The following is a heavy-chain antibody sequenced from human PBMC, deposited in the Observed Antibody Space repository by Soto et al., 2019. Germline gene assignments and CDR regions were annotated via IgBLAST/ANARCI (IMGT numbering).Heavy chain of an antibody. V-gene: IGHV3-7*04. CDR2: INPDGSGE. CDR3: AREHSFGLDY. D-gene: IGHD2-15*01. Sequence: PGGSLRLSCEASGFSFSGSWMTWVRQAPGRGLEWLAKINPDGSGEYYVDSVKGRFTISRDNARSSLFFQMHSLRDEDTAVYFCAREHSFGLDYWGQGTLVTVST. J-gene: IGHJ4*02. CDR1: GFSFSGSW.